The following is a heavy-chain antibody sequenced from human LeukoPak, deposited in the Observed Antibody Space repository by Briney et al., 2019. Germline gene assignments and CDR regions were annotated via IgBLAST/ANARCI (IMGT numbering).Heavy chain of an antibody. Sequence: GGSLRLSCAASGFTFSNYPMSWVRQAPGKGLVWLSTISGSGTGTYYADSVKGRFTISRDNSKNALYPQMNSLRAEDTAAYYCAKGHRLCSSGNCNSQVDYWGHGTLVIVPS. D-gene: IGHD2-15*01. V-gene: IGHV3-23*01. CDR1: GFTFSNYP. CDR2: ISGSGTGT. CDR3: AKGHRLCSSGNCNSQVDY. J-gene: IGHJ4*01.